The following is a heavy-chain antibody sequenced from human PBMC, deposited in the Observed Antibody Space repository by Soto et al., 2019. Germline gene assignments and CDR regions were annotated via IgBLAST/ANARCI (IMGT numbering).Heavy chain of an antibody. V-gene: IGHV1-69*13. CDR2: FIPIFGTA. CDR3: ARDRIEARITIFGVVTPPSYYDGMDV. CDR1: GGTFSSYA. J-gene: IGHJ6*02. Sequence: SSVKVSCKASGGTFSSYAISWVRQAPGQGLERMVGFIPIFGTANYAQKFQGSVTITADASTSTAYMELSSLRSEDTAVYYCARDRIEARITIFGVVTPPSYYDGMDVWGQGTMVTVSS. D-gene: IGHD3-3*01.